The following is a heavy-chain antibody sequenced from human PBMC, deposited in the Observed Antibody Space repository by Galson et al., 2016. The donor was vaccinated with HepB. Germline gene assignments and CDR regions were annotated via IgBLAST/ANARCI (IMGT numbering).Heavy chain of an antibody. CDR1: EFTFSTTY. CDR2: INQDESVK. V-gene: IGHV3-7*04. CDR3: ARGYDYGAPKGDF. J-gene: IGHJ4*02. Sequence: SLRLSCAASEFTFSTTYMTWVRQIPGRGLEWVANINQDESVKHYVDSVKGRFTISRDNAKKLLYLQMNSLRVEDTAVYYCARGYDYGAPKGDFWGQGTLVTVSS. D-gene: IGHD4-17*01.